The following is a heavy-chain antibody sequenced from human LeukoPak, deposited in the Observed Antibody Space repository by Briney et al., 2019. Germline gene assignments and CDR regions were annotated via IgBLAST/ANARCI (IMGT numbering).Heavy chain of an antibody. Sequence: GRSLRLSCAASGFTFSSYWMSWVRQAPGKGLGWVSLISFSGANTYYADSVKGRFTISRDNAKDTLFLQMNSLRAEDTAIYYCARDIQLSTWGLGTMVTVSS. V-gene: IGHV3-23*01. CDR3: ARDIQLST. CDR2: ISFSGANT. D-gene: IGHD5-24*01. CDR1: GFTFSSYW. J-gene: IGHJ3*01.